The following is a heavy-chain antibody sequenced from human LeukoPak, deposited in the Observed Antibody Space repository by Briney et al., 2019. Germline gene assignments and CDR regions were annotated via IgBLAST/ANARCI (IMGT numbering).Heavy chain of an antibody. Sequence: SGPTLVNPTETLTLTCTFSGFSLSTSGMRVSWIRQPPGKALEWLARINWDDDKFYSTSLKTRLTISKDTSKNQVVLTMTNMDPVDTATYYCAREERTSCYDYWGQGTLVTVSS. CDR1: GFSLSTSGMR. CDR2: INWDDDK. J-gene: IGHJ4*02. CDR3: AREERTSCYDY. V-gene: IGHV2-70*04. D-gene: IGHD2-2*01.